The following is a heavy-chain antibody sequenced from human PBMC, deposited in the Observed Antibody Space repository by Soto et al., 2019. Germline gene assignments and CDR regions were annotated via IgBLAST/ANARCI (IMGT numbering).Heavy chain of an antibody. CDR1: GGSISSYY. CDR3: ARHSKLRPYYYYYMDV. D-gene: IGHD2-2*01. CDR2: IYYSGST. J-gene: IGHJ6*03. Sequence: SETLSLTCTVSGGSISSYYWSWIRQPPGKGLEWIGYIYYSGSTNYNPSLKSRVTISVDTSKNQFSLKLNSVTAADTAVYYCARHSKLRPYYYYYMDVWGKGTTVTVSS. V-gene: IGHV4-59*08.